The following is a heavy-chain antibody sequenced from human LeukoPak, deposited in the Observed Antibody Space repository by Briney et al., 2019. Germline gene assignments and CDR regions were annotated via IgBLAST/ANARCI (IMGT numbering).Heavy chain of an antibody. CDR2: IHHSGST. D-gene: IGHD2-2*01. CDR1: GRSFSGYY. Sequence: SETLSLICAVYGRSFSGYYWSWIRQPPGKGLEWIGEIHHSGSTNYNPSLKSRVTISVDTSKNQFSLKLSSVTAADTAVYYCARHNLGYCSSTSCYLHYFDYWGQGTLVTVSS. J-gene: IGHJ4*02. CDR3: ARHNLGYCSSTSCYLHYFDY. V-gene: IGHV4-34*01.